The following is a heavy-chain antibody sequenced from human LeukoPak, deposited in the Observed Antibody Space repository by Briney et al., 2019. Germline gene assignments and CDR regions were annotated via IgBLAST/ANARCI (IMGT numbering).Heavy chain of an antibody. D-gene: IGHD6-13*01. CDR1: GGPISSYY. CDR2: IYYSGST. CDR3: ARHWGSSSWYVYWYFDL. V-gene: IGHV4-59*08. Sequence: ESSETLSLTCTVSGGPISSYYWSWIRQPPGKGLEWIGYIYYSGSTNYNPSLKSRVTISVDTSKNQFSLKLSSVTAADTAVYYCARHWGSSSWYVYWYFDLWGRGTLVTVSS. J-gene: IGHJ2*01.